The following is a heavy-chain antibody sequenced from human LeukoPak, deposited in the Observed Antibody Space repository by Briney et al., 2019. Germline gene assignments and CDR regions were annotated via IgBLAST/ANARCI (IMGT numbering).Heavy chain of an antibody. J-gene: IGHJ5*02. CDR1: GYTFTSYG. D-gene: IGHD3-22*01. Sequence: ASVTVSCKASGYTFTSYGMSWVRQAPGQGLEWMGWISAYNGNTHYAQKLQGRVTMTTDTSTSTAYMELRSLRSDDTAVYYCARDEARYSSGYYPNWFDPWGQGTLVTVSS. V-gene: IGHV1-18*01. CDR2: ISAYNGNT. CDR3: ARDEARYSSGYYPNWFDP.